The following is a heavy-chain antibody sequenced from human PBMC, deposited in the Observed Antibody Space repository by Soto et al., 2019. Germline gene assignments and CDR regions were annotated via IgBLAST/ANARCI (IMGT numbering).Heavy chain of an antibody. CDR1: GYTFTGYS. J-gene: IGHJ6*02. V-gene: IGHV1-2*02. CDR2: INPNSGGT. Sequence: ASVKVCCKASGYTFTGYSMHWVRQAPGQGLERIGWINPNSGGTNYAQKFQGRVTITADESTSTAYMELSSLRSEDTAVYYCARALHCISTSRYYFYGMDVWGQGTTVTVSS. D-gene: IGHD2-2*01. CDR3: ARALHCISTSRYYFYGMDV.